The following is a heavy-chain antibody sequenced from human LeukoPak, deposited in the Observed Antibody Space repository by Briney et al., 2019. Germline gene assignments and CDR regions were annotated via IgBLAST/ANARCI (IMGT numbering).Heavy chain of an antibody. CDR1: GFTFSSYA. V-gene: IGHV3-23*01. Sequence: QPGGSLRLSCAASGFTFSSYATSWVRQAPGKGLEWVSAISGSGTFTYYADSVKGRFTISRDNSKNTLYLQLNSLRAEDTAVYYCAKDPLGPRYCSGTSCSNWFDPWGQGTLVTVSS. CDR3: AKDPLGPRYCSGTSCSNWFDP. D-gene: IGHD2-2*01. CDR2: ISGSGTFT. J-gene: IGHJ5*02.